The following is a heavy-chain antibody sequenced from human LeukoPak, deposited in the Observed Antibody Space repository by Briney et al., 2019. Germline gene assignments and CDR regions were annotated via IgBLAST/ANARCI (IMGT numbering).Heavy chain of an antibody. Sequence: SETLSLTCAVSGGSISSSNWWSWVRQPPGKGLEWIGEIYHSGSTNYNPSLKSRVTISVDKSKNQFSLKLSSVTAADTAVYFCARDPYCTGGSCYRRFDSWGQGNLVTVSS. CDR1: GGSISSSNW. V-gene: IGHV4-4*02. D-gene: IGHD2-15*01. J-gene: IGHJ4*02. CDR2: IYHSGST. CDR3: ARDPYCTGGSCYRRFDS.